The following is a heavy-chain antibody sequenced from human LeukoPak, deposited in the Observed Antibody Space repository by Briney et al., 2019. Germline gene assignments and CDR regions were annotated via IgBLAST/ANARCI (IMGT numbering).Heavy chain of an antibody. Sequence: ASVKVSCKPSDRTFSSYAISWVRQAPGQGLEWMGRIIPIFRTANYAQKFEGRVTITTDESTSTAYMQLSSLRSEDTAVYYCASGGRISTIFGVVITPFYYYYYMDVWGKGTTVSVSS. CDR3: ASGGRISTIFGVVITPFYYYYYMDV. V-gene: IGHV1-69*05. CDR2: IIPIFRTA. D-gene: IGHD3-3*01. CDR1: DRTFSSYA. J-gene: IGHJ6*03.